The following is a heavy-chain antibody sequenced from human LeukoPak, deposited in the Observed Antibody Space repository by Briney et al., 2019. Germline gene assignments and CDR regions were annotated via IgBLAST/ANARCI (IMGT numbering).Heavy chain of an antibody. CDR1: GYTFTSYD. D-gene: IGHD2-21*02. CDR2: MNPNSGNT. V-gene: IGHV1-8*01. J-gene: IGHJ4*02. CDR3: ARSLIVVVTAIPGSLDY. Sequence: ASVKVSCKASGYTFTSYDINWVRQATGQGLEWMGWMNPNSGNTGYAQKFQGRVTMTRNTSISTAYMELSSLRSEDTAVYYCARSLIVVVTAIPGSLDYWGQGTLVTVSS.